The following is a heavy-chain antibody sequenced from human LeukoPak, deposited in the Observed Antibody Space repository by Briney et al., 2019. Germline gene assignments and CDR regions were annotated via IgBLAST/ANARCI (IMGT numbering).Heavy chain of an antibody. J-gene: IGHJ6*02. Sequence: ASVKVSCKVSGYTLTELSMHWVRQAPGKGLEWMGGFDPEDGETIYAQKFQGRVTMTEDTSTDTAYMELSSLRSEDTAVYYCATPRGPQEPPYYYYGMDVWGQGTTVTVSS. V-gene: IGHV1-24*01. CDR3: ATPRGPQEPPYYYYGMDV. D-gene: IGHD1-26*01. CDR1: GYTLTELS. CDR2: FDPEDGET.